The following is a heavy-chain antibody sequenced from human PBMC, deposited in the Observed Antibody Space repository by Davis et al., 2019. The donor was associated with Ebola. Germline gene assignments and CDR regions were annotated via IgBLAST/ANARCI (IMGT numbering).Heavy chain of an antibody. CDR3: ARDVGYYYDSSGYYYSYWYFDL. Sequence: MLSETLSLTCTVSGGSISSYYWSWIRQPPGKGLEWIGYIYYSGSTNYNPSLKSRVTISVDTSKNQFSLKLSSVTAADTAVYYCARDVGYYYDSSGYYYSYWYFDLWGRGTLVTVSS. CDR1: GGSISSYY. J-gene: IGHJ2*01. D-gene: IGHD3-22*01. V-gene: IGHV4-59*01. CDR2: IYYSGST.